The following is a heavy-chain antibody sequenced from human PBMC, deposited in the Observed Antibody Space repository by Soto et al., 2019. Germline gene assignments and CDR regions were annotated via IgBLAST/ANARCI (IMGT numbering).Heavy chain of an antibody. D-gene: IGHD1-1*01. J-gene: IGHJ4*02. CDR2: ISAHNGNT. Sequence: QVHLVQSGAEVKKPGASVKVSCKGSGYAFTTYGITWVRQAPGQGLEWMGWISAHNGNTNYGQKLQGRVTVTTETSTSTAYMALRSLRSDDTAVYYCARGRYGDYWGQGALVTVSS. V-gene: IGHV1-18*01. CDR3: ARGRYGDY. CDR1: GYAFTTYG.